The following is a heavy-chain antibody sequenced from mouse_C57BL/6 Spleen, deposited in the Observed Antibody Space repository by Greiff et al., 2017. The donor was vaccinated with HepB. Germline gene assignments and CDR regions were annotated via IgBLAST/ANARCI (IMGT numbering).Heavy chain of an antibody. D-gene: IGHD2-4*01. CDR2: IYPRSGNT. V-gene: IGHV1-81*01. CDR1: GYTFTSYG. Sequence: QVQLKQSGAELARPGASVKLSCKASGYTFTSYGISWVKQRTGQGLEWIGEIYPRSGNTYYNEKFKGKATLTADKSSSTAYMELRSLTSEDSAVYFCARGNYDYDWYFDVWGTGTTVTVSS. CDR3: ARGNYDYDWYFDV. J-gene: IGHJ1*03.